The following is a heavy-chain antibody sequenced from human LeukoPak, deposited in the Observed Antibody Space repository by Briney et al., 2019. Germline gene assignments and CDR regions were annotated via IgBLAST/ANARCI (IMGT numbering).Heavy chain of an antibody. CDR1: GFTFSSFS. Sequence: PGGSLRLSCAASGFTFSSFSMNWVRQAPGKGLEWVSSITSSSNCISYADSVKGRFTISRDNAKNSLYLQMNSLRAEDTAVYYCARVSYWFDPWGQGTLVSVSS. J-gene: IGHJ5*02. CDR2: ITSSSNCI. V-gene: IGHV3-21*01. CDR3: ARVSYWFDP.